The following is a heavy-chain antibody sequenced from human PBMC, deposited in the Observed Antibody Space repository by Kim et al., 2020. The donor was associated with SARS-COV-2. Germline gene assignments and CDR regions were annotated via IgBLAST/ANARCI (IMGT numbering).Heavy chain of an antibody. J-gene: IGHJ4*02. V-gene: IGHV3-30*04. CDR1: GFTFSSYA. CDR2: ISYDGSNK. Sequence: GGSLRLSCAASGFTFSSYAMHWVRQAPGKGLEWVAVISYDGSNKYYADSVKGRCTISRDNSKNTLYLQMNSLRAEDTAVYYCASPRSLYYYDRTFDYWGQGTLVTVSS. D-gene: IGHD3-22*01. CDR3: ASPRSLYYYDRTFDY.